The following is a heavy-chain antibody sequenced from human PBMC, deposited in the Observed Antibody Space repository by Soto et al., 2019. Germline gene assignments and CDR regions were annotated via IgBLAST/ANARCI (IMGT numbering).Heavy chain of an antibody. CDR1: GYSFTGNS. CDR2: INPNNGGT. J-gene: IGHJ4*02. Sequence: ASVKVSCKASGYSFTGNSMHWVRQAPGQGLEWMGWINPNNGGTNYAQKFQGRVTMTRDTSISTAYMDPSRLRSDDTAVYYCARESYRDDYVWGSYRYTHYFDYWGQGTLVTVSS. CDR3: ARESYRDDYVWGSYRYTHYFDY. D-gene: IGHD3-16*02. V-gene: IGHV1-2*02.